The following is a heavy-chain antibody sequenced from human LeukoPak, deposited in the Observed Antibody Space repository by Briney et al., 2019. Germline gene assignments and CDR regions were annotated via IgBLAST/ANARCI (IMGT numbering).Heavy chain of an antibody. J-gene: IGHJ4*02. CDR2: FDPEDGET. CDR3: ATLSELLWFGELSSYFDY. CDR1: GYTLTELS. Sequence: ASVKVSCKVSGYTLTELSMHWVRQAPGKGLEWMGGFDPEDGETIYAQKFQGRVTMTEDTSTDTAYMELSSLRSEDTAVYYCATLSELLWFGELSSYFDYWGQGTLVTVSS. D-gene: IGHD3-10*01. V-gene: IGHV1-24*01.